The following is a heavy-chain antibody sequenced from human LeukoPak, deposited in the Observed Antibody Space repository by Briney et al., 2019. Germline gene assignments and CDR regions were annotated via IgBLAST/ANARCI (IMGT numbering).Heavy chain of an antibody. CDR1: GGSISSSNW. CDR3: ASERPYDSSGNYYNYYYGMDV. V-gene: IGHV4-4*02. D-gene: IGHD3-22*01. J-gene: IGHJ6*02. Sequence: SGTLSLTCAVSGGSISSSNWWSWVRQPPGKGLEWIGEIYHSGSTNYNPSLKSRVTISVDKSKNQFSQKLSSVTAADTAVYYYASERPYDSSGNYYNYYYGMDVWGQGTTVTVSS. CDR2: IYHSGST.